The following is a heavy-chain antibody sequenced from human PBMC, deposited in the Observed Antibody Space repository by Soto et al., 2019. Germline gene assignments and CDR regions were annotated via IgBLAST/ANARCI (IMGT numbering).Heavy chain of an antibody. V-gene: IGHV3-30*03. CDR1: GFPFSSYG. CDR3: VADYVATDTFDI. D-gene: IGHD3-10*02. CDR2: ISYDGRNK. J-gene: IGHJ3*02. Sequence: GESLILSCADSGFPFSSYGMHWVRQAPGKGLEWVAVISYDGRNKYYADCVKGRFTISRDNSKNTVYLQMNSLRAEDTAVYYCVADYVATDTFDIWGQGTMVTVSS.